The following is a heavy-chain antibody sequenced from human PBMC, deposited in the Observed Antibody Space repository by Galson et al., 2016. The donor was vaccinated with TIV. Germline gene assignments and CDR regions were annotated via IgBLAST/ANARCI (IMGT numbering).Heavy chain of an antibody. Sequence: QSGAEVKKPGDSLRISCKHSGTGFKHSWIAWVRQMPGKGLEWIEIIFPDDSDTRYSPSFQGQVTISVDRSIKTAYLQWSSLKASDTAMYYCARLAYCTPTCHTYDAFHIWGQGTRVTISS. CDR3: ARLAYCTPTCHTYDAFHI. CDR1: GTGFKHSW. CDR2: IFPDDSDT. V-gene: IGHV5-51*01. D-gene: IGHD2-8*01. J-gene: IGHJ3*02.